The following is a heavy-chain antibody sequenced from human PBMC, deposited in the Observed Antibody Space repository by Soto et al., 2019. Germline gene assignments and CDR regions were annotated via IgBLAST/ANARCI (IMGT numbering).Heavy chain of an antibody. CDR1: GFSFSTYA. J-gene: IGHJ3*02. Sequence: EVQLLESGGSLVQPGGSLRLSCAASGFSFSTYAMSWVRQAPGKGLEWLSAIYGGGDSTFYADSVKGRFTISRDNSKNTLYLQMNTLRAEDTAVYYCAKGGGYSYGTNDAFDIWGQGTMVTVSS. CDR2: IYGGGDST. CDR3: AKGGGYSYGTNDAFDI. D-gene: IGHD5-18*01. V-gene: IGHV3-23*01.